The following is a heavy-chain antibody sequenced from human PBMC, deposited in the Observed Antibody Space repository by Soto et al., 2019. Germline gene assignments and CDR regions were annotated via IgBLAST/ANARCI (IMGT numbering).Heavy chain of an antibody. J-gene: IGHJ4*02. CDR3: AIDHHSSIAARGKASSFDY. CDR2: ISGSGGST. V-gene: IGHV3-23*01. CDR1: GFTFSSYA. D-gene: IGHD6-6*01. Sequence: GGSLRLSCAASGFTFSSYAMSWVRQAPGKGLEWVSAISGSGGSTYYADSVKGRFTISRDNSKNTLYLQMNSLRAEDTAVYYCAIDHHSSIAARGKASSFDYWGQGTLVTVSS.